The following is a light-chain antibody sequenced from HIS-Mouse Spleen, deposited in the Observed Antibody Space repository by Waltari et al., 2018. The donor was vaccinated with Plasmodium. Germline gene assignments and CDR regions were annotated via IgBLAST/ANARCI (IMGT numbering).Light chain of an antibody. V-gene: IGLV3-25*03. J-gene: IGLJ2*01. CDR1: ALPKQY. CDR3: QSADSSGTYVV. Sequence: SYELTQQPSVSVSPGQTARITCSGDALPKQYAYWYQQKPGQAPVLVLYKDSGRPSGIPQRFSGSSSGTTVTLTISGVQAEDEADYYCQSADSSGTYVVFGGGTKLTVL. CDR2: KDS.